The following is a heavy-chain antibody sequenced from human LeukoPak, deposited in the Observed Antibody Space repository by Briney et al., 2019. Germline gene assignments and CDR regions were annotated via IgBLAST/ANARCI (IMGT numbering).Heavy chain of an antibody. V-gene: IGHV4-39*01. J-gene: IGHJ4*02. Sequence: SDTLSLTCTVSGGSISSSSYYWGGIRQPPGKGLEWIGSIYYSGSTYYNPSLKSRVTISVDTSKNQFSLKLSSVTAADTAVYYCARPVTYSSSRPPYFDYWGQGTLVTVSS. CDR3: ARPVTYSSSRPPYFDY. CDR2: IYYSGST. D-gene: IGHD6-13*01. CDR1: GGSISSSSYY.